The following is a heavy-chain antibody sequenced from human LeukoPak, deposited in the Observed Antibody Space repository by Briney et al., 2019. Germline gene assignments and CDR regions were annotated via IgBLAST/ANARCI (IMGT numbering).Heavy chain of an antibody. D-gene: IGHD4-23*01. CDR1: GFTFSSYE. V-gene: IGHV3-48*03. CDR2: ISSSCSTI. J-gene: IGHJ4*02. Sequence: GGSLRLSCAASGFTFSSYEMHWVRQAPGKGLEWVSYISSSCSTIYYADSVKGRFTISRDNAKNSLYLQMDSLRAEDTAVYYCARDYGGSSPFDYWGQGTLVTASS. CDR3: ARDYGGSSPFDY.